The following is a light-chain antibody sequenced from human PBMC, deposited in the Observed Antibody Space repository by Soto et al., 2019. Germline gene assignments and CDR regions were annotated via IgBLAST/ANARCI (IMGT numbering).Light chain of an antibody. CDR3: QQYSSYSLYT. CDR2: DAS. V-gene: IGKV1-9*01. J-gene: IGKJ5*01. Sequence: DIQLTQSPSFLSASVGDRVTITCRASQGISSYLAWYQQKPGKAPKLLIYDASSLESGVPSRFSGSGSGTQFTLTISSLQPDDFATYFCQQYSSYSLYTFGQGTRLEIK. CDR1: QGISSY.